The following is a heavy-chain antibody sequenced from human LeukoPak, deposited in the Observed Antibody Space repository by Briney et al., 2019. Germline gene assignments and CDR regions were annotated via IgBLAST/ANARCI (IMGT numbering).Heavy chain of an antibody. J-gene: IGHJ3*02. Sequence: SETLSLTCTASGGSISSSSYYWGWIRQPPGKGLEWIGSIYYSGSTYYNPSLKSRVTISVDTSKNQFSLKLSSVTAADTAVYYCARVRSGIVVVMDAFDIWGQGTMVIVSS. CDR3: ARVRSGIVVVMDAFDI. D-gene: IGHD3-22*01. CDR1: GGSISSSSYY. CDR2: IYYSGST. V-gene: IGHV4-39*01.